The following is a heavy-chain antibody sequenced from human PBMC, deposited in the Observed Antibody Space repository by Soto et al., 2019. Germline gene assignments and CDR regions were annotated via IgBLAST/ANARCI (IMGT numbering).Heavy chain of an antibody. CDR3: AREAIAVAGNDAFDI. CDR1: GYTFTSYG. CDR2: ISAYNGNT. J-gene: IGHJ3*02. V-gene: IGHV1-18*01. Sequence: ASVKVSCKASGYTFTSYGISWVRQAPGQGLEWMGWISAYNGNTNYAQKLQGRVTMTTDTSTSTAYTELRSLRSDDTAVYYCAREAIAVAGNDAFDIWGQGTMVTVSS. D-gene: IGHD6-19*01.